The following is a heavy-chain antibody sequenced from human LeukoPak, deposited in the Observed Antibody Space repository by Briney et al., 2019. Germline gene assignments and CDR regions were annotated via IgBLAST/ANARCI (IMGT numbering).Heavy chain of an antibody. CDR2: IWYDGSNK. D-gene: IGHD6-19*01. J-gene: IGHJ4*02. CDR3: ATAVASSSGWYADY. Sequence: TGGSLRLSCAASGFTFRSYGMHWVRQAPGKGLEWVVVIWYDGSNKYYADSVKGRFTVSRDNSKNTLYLQMNSLRAEDTAVYYCATAVASSSGWYADYWGQGTLVTVSS. CDR1: GFTFRSYG. V-gene: IGHV3-33*01.